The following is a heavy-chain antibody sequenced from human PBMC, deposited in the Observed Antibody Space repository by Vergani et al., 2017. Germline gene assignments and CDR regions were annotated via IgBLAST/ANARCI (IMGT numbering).Heavy chain of an antibody. Sequence: EVQLLETGGGLIQPGGSLRLSCAASGFTVRVNYMNWVRQAPGKGLEWVSLIYSNGTTAYADSVKGRFTISRDNSKHTLFLQMNSLRAEDTAVYYCARDFGDHYYYFYMAVWGKGTTVTVSS. D-gene: IGHD3-10*01. CDR2: IYSNGTT. V-gene: IGHV3-53*02. CDR3: ARDFGDHYYYFYMAV. CDR1: GFTVRVNY. J-gene: IGHJ6*03.